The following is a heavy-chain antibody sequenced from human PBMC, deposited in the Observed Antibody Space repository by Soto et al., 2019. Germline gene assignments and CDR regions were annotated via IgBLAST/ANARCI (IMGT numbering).Heavy chain of an antibody. CDR1: GFTFSSYA. CDR2: ISYDGSNK. CDR3: ARLSAYYGMDV. Sequence: GGSLRLSCAASGFTFSSYAMHWVRQAPGKGLEWVAVISYDGSNKYYADSVKGRFTISRDNSKNTLYLQMNSLRAEDTAVYYCARLSAYYGMDVWGQGTTVTVSS. J-gene: IGHJ6*02. V-gene: IGHV3-30-3*01.